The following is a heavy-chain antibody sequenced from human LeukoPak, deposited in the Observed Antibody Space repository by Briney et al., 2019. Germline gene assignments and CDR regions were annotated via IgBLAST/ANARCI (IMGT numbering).Heavy chain of an antibody. Sequence: PGGSLRLSCAASGFTFSDYYMSWIRQAPGKGLEWVSYISSSGSTIYYADSVKGRFTISRDNAKNSLYLQMNSLRAEDTAVYYCARVVPVVPAARRGWFDPWGQGTLVTVSS. D-gene: IGHD2-2*01. J-gene: IGHJ5*02. CDR3: ARVVPVVPAARRGWFDP. CDR2: ISSSGSTI. CDR1: GFTFSDYY. V-gene: IGHV3-11*01.